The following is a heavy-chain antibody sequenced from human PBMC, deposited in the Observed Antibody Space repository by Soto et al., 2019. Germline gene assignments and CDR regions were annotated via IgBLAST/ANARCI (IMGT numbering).Heavy chain of an antibody. CDR1: GGSFSGYY. CDR3: ARGPPYSSRAGIFFDY. V-gene: IGHV4-34*01. J-gene: IGHJ4*02. D-gene: IGHD6-13*01. Sequence: QVQLQQWGAGLLKPSETLSLTCAVYGGSFSGYYWSWIRQPPGKGLEWIGEINHSGSTNYNPSLKSRVTISVDTSKNQFSLKLSSVTAADTAVYYCARGPPYSSRAGIFFDYWGQGTLVTVSS. CDR2: INHSGST.